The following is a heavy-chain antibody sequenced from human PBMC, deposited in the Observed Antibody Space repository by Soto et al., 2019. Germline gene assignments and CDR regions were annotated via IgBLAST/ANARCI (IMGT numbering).Heavy chain of an antibody. CDR1: GGSFSVYY. D-gene: IGHD6-19*01. Sequence: SEILSLTCAVYGGSFSVYYWSSIRQPPGKRLEWTGEINHSGSTNYNPSLKSRVTISVDTSKNQFSLKLSSVTAADTAVYYCARLRGSGWYYFDYWGQGTLVTVSS. V-gene: IGHV4-34*01. CDR3: ARLRGSGWYYFDY. J-gene: IGHJ4*02. CDR2: INHSGST.